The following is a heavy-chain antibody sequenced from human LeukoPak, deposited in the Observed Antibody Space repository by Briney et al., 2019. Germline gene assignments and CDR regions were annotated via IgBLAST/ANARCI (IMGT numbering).Heavy chain of an antibody. CDR2: IVVGSGNT. CDR1: A. J-gene: IGHJ4*02. V-gene: IGHV1-58*02. D-gene: IGHD3-10*01. CDR3: AASSGSGMSMGY. Sequence: AMQWVRQARGQRLEWIGWIVVGSGNTNYAQKFQERVTITRDMSTSTAYMELSSLRSEDTAVYYCAASSGSGMSMGYWGQGTLVTVSS.